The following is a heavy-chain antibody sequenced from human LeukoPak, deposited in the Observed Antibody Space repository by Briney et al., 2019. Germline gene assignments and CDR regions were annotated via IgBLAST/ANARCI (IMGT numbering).Heavy chain of an antibody. Sequence: SETLSLTCTVSGGSISTNNYYWGWIRQPPGKGLEWIGSVYYTGTTYYNPSLKSRVAISVDTSKNHLSLKLSSVTAVDTAVYYCARLPLSGSSGSNYFDYWGQGTLVTVSS. J-gene: IGHJ4*02. CDR2: VYYTGTT. V-gene: IGHV4-39*07. CDR3: ARLPLSGSSGSNYFDY. D-gene: IGHD6-19*01. CDR1: GGSISTNNYY.